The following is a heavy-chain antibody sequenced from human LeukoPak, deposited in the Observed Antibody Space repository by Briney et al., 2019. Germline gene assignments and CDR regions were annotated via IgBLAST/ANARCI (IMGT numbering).Heavy chain of an antibody. J-gene: IGHJ4*02. Sequence: AASVKVSCKVSGYTLTELSMHWVRQAPGKGLEWMGGFDPEDGGTIYAQKFQGRVTMTEDTSTDTAYMELSSLRSEDTAVYYCATAHYGDYYFDYWGQGTLVTVSS. V-gene: IGHV1-24*01. D-gene: IGHD4-17*01. CDR1: GYTLTELS. CDR3: ATAHYGDYYFDY. CDR2: FDPEDGGT.